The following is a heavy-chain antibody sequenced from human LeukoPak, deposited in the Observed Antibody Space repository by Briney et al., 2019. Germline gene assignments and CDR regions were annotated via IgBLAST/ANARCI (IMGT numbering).Heavy chain of an antibody. CDR1: GYSISSGYY. CDR2: IYTSGST. CDR3: ARHLAALPHNPSNDAFDI. V-gene: IGHV4-38-2*02. Sequence: PSETLSLTCTVSGYSISSGYYWGWIRQPPGKGLEWIGRIYTSGSTNYNPSLKSRVTMSVDTSKNQFSLKLNSVTAADTAVYYCARHLAALPHNPSNDAFDIWGQGTMVTVSS. D-gene: IGHD2-2*02. J-gene: IGHJ3*02.